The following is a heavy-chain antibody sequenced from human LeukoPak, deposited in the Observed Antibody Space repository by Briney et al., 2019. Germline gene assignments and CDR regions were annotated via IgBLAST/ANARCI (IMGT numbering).Heavy chain of an antibody. Sequence: ASVKVSCKASGYTFTSYGISWVRQAPGQGLEWMGWISAYNGNTNYAQKLQGRVTVTTDTSTSTAYMELRSLRSDDTAVYYCARGQTTVWSIGLYYFDYWGQGTLVTVSS. CDR1: GYTFTSYG. D-gene: IGHD4-17*01. J-gene: IGHJ4*02. CDR3: ARGQTTVWSIGLYYFDY. V-gene: IGHV1-18*01. CDR2: ISAYNGNT.